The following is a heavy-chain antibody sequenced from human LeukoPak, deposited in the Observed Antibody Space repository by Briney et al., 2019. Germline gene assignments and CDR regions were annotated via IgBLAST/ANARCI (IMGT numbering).Heavy chain of an antibody. CDR1: GGSISSSSYY. Sequence: SETLSPTCTVSGGSISSSSYYWGWIRQPPGKGLEWIGSIYYSGSTYYNPSLKSRVTISVDTSKNQFSLKLSSVTAADTAVYYCARHDPSGTIRPNWFDPWGQGTLVTVSS. D-gene: IGHD1-7*01. V-gene: IGHV4-39*01. CDR3: ARHDPSGTIRPNWFDP. CDR2: IYYSGST. J-gene: IGHJ5*02.